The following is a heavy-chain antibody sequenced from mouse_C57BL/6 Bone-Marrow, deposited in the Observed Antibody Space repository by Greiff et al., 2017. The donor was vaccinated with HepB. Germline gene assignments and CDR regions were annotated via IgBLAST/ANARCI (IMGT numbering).Heavy chain of an antibody. Sequence: VKLQESGAELARPGASVKLSCKASGYTFTSYGISWVKQRTGQGLEWIGEIYPRSGNTYYNEKFKGKATLTADKSSSTAYMELRSLTSEDSAVYFCARPKTAQATDYFDYWGQGTTLTVSS. CDR3: ARPKTAQATDYFDY. CDR2: IYPRSGNT. CDR1: GYTFTSYG. J-gene: IGHJ2*01. V-gene: IGHV1-81*01. D-gene: IGHD3-2*02.